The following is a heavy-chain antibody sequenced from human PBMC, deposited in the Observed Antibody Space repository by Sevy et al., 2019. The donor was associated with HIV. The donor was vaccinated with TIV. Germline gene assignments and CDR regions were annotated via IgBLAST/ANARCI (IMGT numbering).Heavy chain of an antibody. CDR1: GGSFSGYY. J-gene: IGHJ5*02. CDR2: INHSGST. D-gene: IGHD5-18*01. Sequence: SETLSLTCAVYGGSFSGYYWSWIRQPPGKGLEWIGEINHSGSTNDNPSLKSRVTISVDTSKNQFSLKLSSVTAADTAVYYCARGGVPDVDTAMVTPWFDPWGQGTLVTVSS. CDR3: ARGGVPDVDTAMVTPWFDP. V-gene: IGHV4-34*01.